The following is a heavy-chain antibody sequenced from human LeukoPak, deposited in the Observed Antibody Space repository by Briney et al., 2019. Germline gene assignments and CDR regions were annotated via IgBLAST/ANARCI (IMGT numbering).Heavy chain of an antibody. D-gene: IGHD3-9*01. CDR1: GDSISSGDYY. CDR2: IYTSGNT. Sequence: SQTLSLTCTVSGDSISSGDYYWSWIRQPAGKGLEWIGHIYTSGNTNYNPSLKSRVTISVDTSKNQFSLKLSSVTAADTAVYYCARLGRYFDWLLYPRPKSRYFDYWGQGTLVTVSS. J-gene: IGHJ4*02. CDR3: ARLGRYFDWLLYPRPKSRYFDY. V-gene: IGHV4-61*09.